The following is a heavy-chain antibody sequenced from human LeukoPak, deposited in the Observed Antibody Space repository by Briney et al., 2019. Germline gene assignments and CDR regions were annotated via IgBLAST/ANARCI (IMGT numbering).Heavy chain of an antibody. CDR3: ASPNNPRDGYNYGAFDI. Sequence: VKPSETLSLTCTVSGGSISSSSYYWGWIRQPPGKGLEWIGSIYYSGSTYYNPSLKSRVTISVDTSKNQFSLKLSSVTAADTAVYYCASPNNPRDGYNYGAFDIWGQGTMVTVSS. CDR1: GGSISSSSYY. CDR2: IYYSGST. V-gene: IGHV4-39*01. D-gene: IGHD5-24*01. J-gene: IGHJ3*02.